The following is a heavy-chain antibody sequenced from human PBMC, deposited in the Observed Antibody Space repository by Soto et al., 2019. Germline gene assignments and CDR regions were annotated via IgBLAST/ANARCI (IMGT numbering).Heavy chain of an antibody. Sequence: ASVKVSCKASGYTFTSYYMHWVRQAPGQGLEWMGIINPSGGITSYAQKFRVRVTMTRDTSTSTVYMELSSLRSEDTAVYYCARDKSTGFLEWYLYYYYGMDVWGQGTTVTVSS. J-gene: IGHJ6*02. CDR2: INPSGGIT. CDR3: ARDKSTGFLEWYLYYYYGMDV. V-gene: IGHV1-46*01. D-gene: IGHD3-3*01. CDR1: GYTFTSYY.